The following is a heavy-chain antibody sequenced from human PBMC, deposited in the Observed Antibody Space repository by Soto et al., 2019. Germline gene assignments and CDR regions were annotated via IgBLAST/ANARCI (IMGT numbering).Heavy chain of an antibody. CDR3: AKDAVMVSSSYNYFDY. CDR2: ISGSGDAT. D-gene: IGHD6-13*01. J-gene: IGHJ4*02. Sequence: LRLSCAASGFFFTTYAMNWVRQAPGKGLEWVAGISGSGDATSYADSVKGRFTISRDNSRNTLYLNMNSLRADDTAVYFCAKDAVMVSSSYNYFDYWGQGTLVTVSS. CDR1: GFFFTTYA. V-gene: IGHV3-23*01.